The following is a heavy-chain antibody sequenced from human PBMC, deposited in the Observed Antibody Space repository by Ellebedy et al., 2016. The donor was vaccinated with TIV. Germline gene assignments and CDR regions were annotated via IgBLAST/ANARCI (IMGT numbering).Heavy chain of an antibody. CDR2: IYYSGST. J-gene: IGHJ5*02. D-gene: IGHD6-13*01. CDR3: ARSYSSRFDP. V-gene: IGHV4-59*08. CDR1: GGSISSYY. Sequence: SETLSLTXTVSGGSISSYYWSWIRQPPGKGLEWIGYIYYSGSTNYNPSLKSRVTISVDTSKNQFSLKLSSVTAADTAVYYCARSYSSRFDPWGQGTLVTVSS.